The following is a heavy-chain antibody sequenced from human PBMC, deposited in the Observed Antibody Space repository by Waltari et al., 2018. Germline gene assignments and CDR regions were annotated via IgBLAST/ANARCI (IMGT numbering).Heavy chain of an antibody. V-gene: IGHV3-74*01. CDR1: GFTFSRFW. J-gene: IGHJ4*02. CDR2: ISNDGRTT. CDR3: ARDSSHLPAAFDN. D-gene: IGHD2-2*01. Sequence: EVELVQSGGGLVQPGGSLRLSCAASGFTFSRFWMQWVRQVPGKGLVCGARISNDGRTTDYTDAVKGRFTISRDNAKDTLYLQMNSLRAEDTAVYYCARDSSHLPAAFDNWGQGTLVTVSS.